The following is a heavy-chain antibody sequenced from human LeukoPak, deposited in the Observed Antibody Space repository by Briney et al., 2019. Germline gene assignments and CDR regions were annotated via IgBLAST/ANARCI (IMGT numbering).Heavy chain of an antibody. Sequence: PGGSLRLSCAASGFTFSKYGMHWVRQAPGKGLEWVAFIRYDGSNKYYADSVKGRFTISRDNSKNTFYLQMNSLRAEDTAVYYCARDSPFRGWTGSDFDYWGQGTLVTVSS. J-gene: IGHJ4*02. V-gene: IGHV3-30*02. CDR1: GFTFSKYG. D-gene: IGHD3/OR15-3a*01. CDR3: ARDSPFRGWTGSDFDY. CDR2: IRYDGSNK.